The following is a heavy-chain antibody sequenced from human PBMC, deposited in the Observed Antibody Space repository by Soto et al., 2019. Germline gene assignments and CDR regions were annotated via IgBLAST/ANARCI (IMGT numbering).Heavy chain of an antibody. CDR2: IKSKTDGGTT. CDR3: TTEGLAVDHRTYYYYGMDV. D-gene: IGHD6-19*01. J-gene: IGHJ6*02. V-gene: IGHV3-15*01. CDR1: GFAFSNAW. Sequence: AWGSLRLSCAASGFAFSNAWMIFFRHSPWKGLEWVGRIKSKTDGGTTDYAAPVKGRFTISRDDSKNTLYLQMNSLKTEDTAVYYCTTEGLAVDHRTYYYYGMDVWGQGTTVTVSS.